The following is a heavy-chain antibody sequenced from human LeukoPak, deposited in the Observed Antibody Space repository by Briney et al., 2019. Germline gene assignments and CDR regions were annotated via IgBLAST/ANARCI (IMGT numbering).Heavy chain of an antibody. D-gene: IGHD3-3*01. Sequence: GGSLRLSCAASGFSVSGKFMSWVRQAPGKGLEWVSSISGSAEKTYYADSVKGRFTISRGSSQKILNLQMNNLRVEDTAIYYCARGSTYDFWSGDALDVWGQGTMVTVAS. J-gene: IGHJ3*01. CDR1: GFSVSGKF. V-gene: IGHV3-23*01. CDR3: ARGSTYDFWSGDALDV. CDR2: ISGSAEKT.